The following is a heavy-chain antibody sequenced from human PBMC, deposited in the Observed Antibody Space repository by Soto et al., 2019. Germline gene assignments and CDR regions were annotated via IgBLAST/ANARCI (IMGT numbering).Heavy chain of an antibody. CDR1: GGTFSSYA. CDR3: ASQDSSSFQWYFDL. D-gene: IGHD3-22*01. J-gene: IGHJ2*01. Sequence: QVQLVQSGAEVKKPGSSVKVSCKASGGTFSSYAISWVRQAPGQGLEWMGGIIPIFGTANYAQKFQGRVTTTADESTSRAYMELSSLRTKDTAVYYCASQDSSSFQWYFDLWGRDTLVTVSS. V-gene: IGHV1-69*12. CDR2: IIPIFGTA.